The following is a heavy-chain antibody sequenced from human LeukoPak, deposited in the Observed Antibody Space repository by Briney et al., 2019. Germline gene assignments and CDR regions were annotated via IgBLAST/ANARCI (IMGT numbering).Heavy chain of an antibody. J-gene: IGHJ6*03. CDR1: GGSISSHY. D-gene: IGHD6-13*01. CDR2: IYYSGST. CDR3: ARGGSSWYNYYYYYYMDV. Sequence: PSETLSLTCTVSGGSISSHYWSWIRQPPGKGLEWIGYIYYSGSTNYNPSLKSRVTISVDTSKNQFSLKLSSVTAADTAVYYCARGGSSWYNYYYYYYMDVWGKGTTVTVSS. V-gene: IGHV4-59*11.